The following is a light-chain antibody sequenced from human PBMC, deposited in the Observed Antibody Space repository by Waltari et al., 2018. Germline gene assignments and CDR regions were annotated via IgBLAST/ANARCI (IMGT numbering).Light chain of an antibody. Sequence: ELVMPQSPATLSASPGDRVTLSCRASQSVNSRLAWYQQKPGQAPTLLIYGASTRATGIPARFSGSGSATEFTLTISSLQSEDFAVYYCQQYNDWPLTFGQGTKVEIK. CDR3: QQYNDWPLT. CDR2: GAS. J-gene: IGKJ1*01. V-gene: IGKV3-15*01. CDR1: QSVNSR.